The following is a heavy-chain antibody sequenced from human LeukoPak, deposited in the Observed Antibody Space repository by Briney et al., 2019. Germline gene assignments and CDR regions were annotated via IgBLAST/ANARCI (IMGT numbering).Heavy chain of an antibody. D-gene: IGHD7-27*01. V-gene: IGHV1-69*06. CDR1: GGTFSSYA. CDR2: IIPIFGTA. CDR3: ARDLLTGDGGGIWDY. J-gene: IGHJ4*02. Sequence: PVKVSCKASGGTFSSYAISWVRQAPGQGLEWMGGIIPIFGTANYAQKFQGRVTITADKSTSTAYMELSSLRSEDTAVYYCARDLLTGDGGGIWDYWGQGTLVTVSS.